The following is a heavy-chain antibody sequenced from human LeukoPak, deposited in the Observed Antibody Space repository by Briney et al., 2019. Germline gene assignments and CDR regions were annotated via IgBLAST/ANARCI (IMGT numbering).Heavy chain of an antibody. V-gene: IGHV4-59*01. CDR2: IYYSGST. J-gene: IGHJ5*02. CDR3: ARNYYDSSGYYEPNWFDP. D-gene: IGHD3-22*01. Sequence: SETLSLTCTVSGDSISSYYWSWIRQPPGKGVEWIGYIYYSGSTNYNPSLKSRVTISVDTSKNQFSLKLSSVAAADTAVYYCARNYYDSSGYYEPNWFDPWGQGTLVTVSS. CDR1: GDSISSYY.